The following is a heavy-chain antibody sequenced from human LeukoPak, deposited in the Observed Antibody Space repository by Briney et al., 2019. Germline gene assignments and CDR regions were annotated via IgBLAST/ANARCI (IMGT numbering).Heavy chain of an antibody. V-gene: IGHV3-30*04. CDR2: ISYDGRNK. J-gene: IGHJ4*02. Sequence: PGRSLRVSCAASGFTFCSYTMHWVPQGPGKGLGWVAVISYDGRNKYYADSVRGRFTISRDNSTKTLYLQMSSLRAEETAVCYCARVYPTYNWNYGPFDYWGQETLVTVSS. D-gene: IGHD1-7*01. CDR1: GFTFCSYT. CDR3: ARVYPTYNWNYGPFDY.